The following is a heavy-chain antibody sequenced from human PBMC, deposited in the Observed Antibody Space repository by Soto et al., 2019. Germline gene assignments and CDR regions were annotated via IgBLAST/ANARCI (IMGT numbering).Heavy chain of an antibody. Sequence: VESGGVLVQPGGSLRLSCVASGFTFESHWMHWVRQAPGDGLVWVSRIKTDGYAAAYADSVKGRFTISRDNTKNTVYLQMNSLRAEDTAVYFCVRESGVAADCWGQGALVTVSS. D-gene: IGHD6-19*01. CDR1: GFTFESHW. CDR2: IKTDGYAA. J-gene: IGHJ4*02. V-gene: IGHV3-74*01. CDR3: VRESGVAADC.